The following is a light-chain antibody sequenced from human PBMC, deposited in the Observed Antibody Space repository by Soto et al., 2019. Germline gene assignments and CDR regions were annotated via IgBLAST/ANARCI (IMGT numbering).Light chain of an antibody. Sequence: QSALTQPASVSGSPGQSITISCGGTSSDVGAYIYVSWYQQFPGKAPKLTLYEVNNRPSGVSNRLSGSKSDTTASLATSGLQPEDEADYYCSAYSDSDTKVFGTGTKVT. J-gene: IGLJ1*01. V-gene: IGLV2-14*03. CDR2: EVN. CDR1: SSDVGAYIY. CDR3: SAYSDSDTKV.